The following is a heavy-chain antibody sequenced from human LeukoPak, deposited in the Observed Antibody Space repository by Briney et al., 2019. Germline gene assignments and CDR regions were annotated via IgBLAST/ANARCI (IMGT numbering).Heavy chain of an antibody. CDR1: GGSISSSSYY. CDR2: IYYSGST. Sequence: PSETLSLTCTVSGGSISSSSYYWGWIRQPPGKGLEWIGSIYYSGSTYYNPSLKSRVTISVDTSKNQFSLKLSSVTAADTAVYYCARASTVNDFWRGSIMHYFDYWGQGTLVTVSS. J-gene: IGHJ4*02. V-gene: IGHV4-39*07. D-gene: IGHD3-3*01. CDR3: ARASTVNDFWRGSIMHYFDY.